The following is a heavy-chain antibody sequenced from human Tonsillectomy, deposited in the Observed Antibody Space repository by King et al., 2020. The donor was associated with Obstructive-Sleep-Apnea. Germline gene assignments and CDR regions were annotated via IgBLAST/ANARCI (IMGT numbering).Heavy chain of an antibody. CDR1: GGSIRSSNYY. CDR2: IYYSGST. D-gene: IGHD3-3*01. CDR3: ARDYDFWSGYYTNWFDP. J-gene: IGHJ5*02. V-gene: IGHV4-39*07. Sequence: VQLQESGPGLVKPSEILSLTCTVSGGSIRSSNYYWGWIRQPPGKGLEWIGSIYYSGSTHYNPSLKSRVTISLDTSKNQFSLKLSSVTAADTAVYYCARDYDFWSGYYTNWFDPWGQGTLVTVSS.